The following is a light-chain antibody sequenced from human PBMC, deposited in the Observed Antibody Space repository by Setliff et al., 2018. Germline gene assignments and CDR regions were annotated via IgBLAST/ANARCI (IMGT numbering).Light chain of an antibody. J-gene: IGLJ1*01. CDR1: SSDVGAYSH. CDR2: EVS. V-gene: IGLV2-14*01. CDR3: MSYTTIRTYV. Sequence: QSALAQPASVSGSPGQPITISCAGTSSDVGAYSHVSWYQQYPGKAPKLMISEVSNRPSGVSYRFSGSKSGNTASLTISGLQAEDEADYYCMSYTTIRTYVFGTGTKV.